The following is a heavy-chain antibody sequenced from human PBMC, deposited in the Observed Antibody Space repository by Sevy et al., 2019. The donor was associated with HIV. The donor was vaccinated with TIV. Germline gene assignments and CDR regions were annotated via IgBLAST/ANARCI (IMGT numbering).Heavy chain of an antibody. Sequence: GGSLRLSCAASGFTFSDYYMGWFRQAPGKGLEWVSYISSSGALVFYADSVEGRFIISRDNAKNSLFLQMNSLRAEDTAIYYGARAGDDYCTESDCNKNWFDPWGQGTLVTVSS. V-gene: IGHV3-11*01. CDR2: ISSSGALV. D-gene: IGHD2-8*02. CDR1: GFTFSDYY. CDR3: ARAGDDYCTESDCNKNWFDP. J-gene: IGHJ5*02.